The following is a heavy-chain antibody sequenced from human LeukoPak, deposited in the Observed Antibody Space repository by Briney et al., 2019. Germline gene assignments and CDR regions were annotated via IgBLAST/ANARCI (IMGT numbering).Heavy chain of an antibody. CDR3: ARALYGSGRGNFDY. CDR1: GFTFSSYS. V-gene: IGHV3-21*01. CDR2: ISSSSSYI. J-gene: IGHJ4*02. D-gene: IGHD3-10*01. Sequence: GGSLRLSCAASGFTFSSYSMNWVRQAPGKGLEWVSSISSSSSYIYYADSVKGRFTISRDNAKNSLYLQMNSLRAEDTAVYYCARALYGSGRGNFDYWGQGTLVTVSS.